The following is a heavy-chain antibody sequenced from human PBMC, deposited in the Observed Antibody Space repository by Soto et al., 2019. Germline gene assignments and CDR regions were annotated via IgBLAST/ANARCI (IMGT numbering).Heavy chain of an antibody. V-gene: IGHV1-24*01. CDR1: GYTLTELS. J-gene: IGHJ3*02. D-gene: IGHD4-17*01. CDR3: ATDHPTTGAFDI. CDR2: FDPEDGET. Sequence: ASVKLSFKVSGYTLTELSMHWLRQAPGKGLEWMGGFDPEDGETIYVQKFQGRVTMTEDTSTDTAYMELSSLTSEDTAVYYCATDHPTTGAFDIWGQGTMVTVSS.